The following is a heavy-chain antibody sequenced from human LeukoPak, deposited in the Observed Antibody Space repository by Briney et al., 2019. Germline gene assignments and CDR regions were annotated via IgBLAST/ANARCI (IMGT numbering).Heavy chain of an antibody. D-gene: IGHD2-15*01. Sequence: GASVKVSCKASGYTFTSYGISWVRQAPGQGLEWMGWISAYNGNTNYAQKLQGRVTMTTDTSTSTAYMELRSLRSDDTAVYYCARGGEYCSGGSCYAYYYYGMDVWGQGTTVTVSS. V-gene: IGHV1-18*01. CDR3: ARGGEYCSGGSCYAYYYYGMDV. CDR2: ISAYNGNT. J-gene: IGHJ6*02. CDR1: GYTFTSYG.